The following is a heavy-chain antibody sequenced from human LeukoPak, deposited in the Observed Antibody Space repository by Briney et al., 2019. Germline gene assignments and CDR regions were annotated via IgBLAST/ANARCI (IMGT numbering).Heavy chain of an antibody. CDR2: IYHSGST. Sequence: SQTLSLTCTVSGGSISSGGDSWSWIRQPPGKGLEWIGYIYHSGSTYYNPSLKSRVTISVDRSKNQFSLKLSSVTAADTAVYYCARAPEYCSSTSCAVPFDYWGQGTLVTVSS. J-gene: IGHJ4*02. V-gene: IGHV4-30-2*01. CDR1: GGSISSGGDS. D-gene: IGHD2-2*01. CDR3: ARAPEYCSSTSCAVPFDY.